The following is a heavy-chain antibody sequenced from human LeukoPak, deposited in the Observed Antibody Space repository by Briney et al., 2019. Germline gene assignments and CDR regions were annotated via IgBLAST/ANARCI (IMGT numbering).Heavy chain of an antibody. V-gene: IGHV4-39*01. CDR1: GGSISSSSHY. CDR2: IHYSGST. D-gene: IGHD5-18*01. CDR3: ARQVRYSYGSVY. J-gene: IGHJ4*02. Sequence: SETLSLTCSVSGGSISSSSHYWSWIRQPPGQGLEWIGTIHYSGSTYYNMSLKSRVTISVDTSNNQFSLKLTSVTAADTAVYYCARQVRYSYGSVYWGQGTLVTVSS.